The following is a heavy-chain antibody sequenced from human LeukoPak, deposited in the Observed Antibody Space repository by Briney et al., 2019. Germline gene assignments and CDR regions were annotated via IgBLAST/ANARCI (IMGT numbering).Heavy chain of an antibody. J-gene: IGHJ3*02. CDR2: IYTSGST. Sequence: SQTLSLTCTVSGGSISSSSYYWSWIRQPAGKGLEWIGRIYTSGSTNYNPSLKSRVTISVDTSKNQFSLKLSSVTAADTAVYYCARLTGSLAFDIWGQGTMVTVSS. D-gene: IGHD3-10*01. CDR1: GGSISSSSYY. CDR3: ARLTGSLAFDI. V-gene: IGHV4-61*02.